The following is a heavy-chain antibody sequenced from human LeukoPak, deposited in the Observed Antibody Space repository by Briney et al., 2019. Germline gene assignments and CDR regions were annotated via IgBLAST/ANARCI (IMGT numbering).Heavy chain of an antibody. CDR1: GFTFSSYA. CDR2: ISYDGSNK. D-gene: IGHD1-26*01. V-gene: IGHV3-30*04. CDR3: ARVSGSHGYYYGMDV. J-gene: IGHJ6*02. Sequence: GRSLRLSCAASGFTFSSYAMHWVRQAPGKGLEWVAVISYDGSNKYYADSVKGRFTISRDSSKNTLYLQMNSLRAEDTAVYYCARVSGSHGYYYGMDVWGQGTTVTVSS.